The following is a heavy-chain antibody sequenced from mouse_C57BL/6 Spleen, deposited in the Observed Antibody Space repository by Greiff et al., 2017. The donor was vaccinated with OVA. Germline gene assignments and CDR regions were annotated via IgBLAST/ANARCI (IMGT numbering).Heavy chain of an antibody. CDR2: IDPSDSYT. D-gene: IGHD2-1*01. V-gene: IGHV1-59*01. Sequence: VQLQQPGAELVRPGTSVKLSCKASGYTFTSYWMHWVKQRPGQGLEWIGVIDPSDSYTNYNQKFKGKATLTVDTSSSTDYMHLSSLTSEDSSVYYCARSGGKGPLFDYWGQGTTLTVSS. CDR1: GYTFTSYW. J-gene: IGHJ2*01. CDR3: ARSGGKGPLFDY.